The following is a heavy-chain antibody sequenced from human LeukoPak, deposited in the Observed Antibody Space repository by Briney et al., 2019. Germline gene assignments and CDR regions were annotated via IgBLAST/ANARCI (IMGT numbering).Heavy chain of an antibody. CDR2: IYTSGST. Sequence: KSSETLSLTCTVSGVSISSYYWSWIRQPPGKGLEWVGYIYTSGSTNYNPSLKSRVTISVDTSKNQFSLKLSSVTAADTAVYYCAREAGTHGRYFDYWGQGTLVTVSS. CDR1: GVSISSYY. J-gene: IGHJ4*02. CDR3: AREAGTHGRYFDY. D-gene: IGHD1/OR15-1a*01. V-gene: IGHV4-4*09.